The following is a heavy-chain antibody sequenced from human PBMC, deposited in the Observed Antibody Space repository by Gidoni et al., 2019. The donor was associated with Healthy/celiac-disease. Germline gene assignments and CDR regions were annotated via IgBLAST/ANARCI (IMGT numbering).Heavy chain of an antibody. Sequence: QVQLQQWGVGLLKPSETLSLTCAAYGGSFSGYYWSWIRQPPGKGLEWIGEIDHSGSTNYNPSLKSRVTISVDTSKNQFSLKLSSVTAADTAVYYCARTTLKHSSRIGCVDYWGQGTLVTVSS. J-gene: IGHJ4*02. CDR1: GGSFSGYY. CDR2: IDHSGST. D-gene: IGHD6-13*01. CDR3: ARTTLKHSSRIGCVDY. V-gene: IGHV4-34*01.